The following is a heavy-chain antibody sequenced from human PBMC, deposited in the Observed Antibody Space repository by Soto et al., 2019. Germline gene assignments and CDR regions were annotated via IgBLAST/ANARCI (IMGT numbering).Heavy chain of an antibody. D-gene: IGHD3-16*01. J-gene: IGHJ5*02. Sequence: QITLKESGPTLVKPTQTLTLTCTFSGFSLTTRGVGVGWIRQPPGKALECLALIYWDDDKRYSPSLQSRLYSTNDTSKNQVVLTTTNVHPVDTATYYCSHTPNYYQYDWFDPWGQGTLVSVSS. CDR1: GFSLTTRGVG. CDR2: IYWDDDK. CDR3: SHTPNYYQYDWFDP. V-gene: IGHV2-5*02.